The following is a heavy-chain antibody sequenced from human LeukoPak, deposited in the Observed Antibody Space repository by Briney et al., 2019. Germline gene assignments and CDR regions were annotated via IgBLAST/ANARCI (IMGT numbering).Heavy chain of an antibody. Sequence: PGRSLRLSCAASGFTFSSYGMHWVRQAPGKGLEWVAVISYDGSNKYYADSVKGRFTISRDNSKNTLYLQMNSLRAEDTAVYYCAKARYYYDSSGSYYFDYWGQGTLVTVSS. CDR1: GFTFSSYG. CDR3: AKARYYYDSSGSYYFDY. J-gene: IGHJ4*02. CDR2: ISYDGSNK. D-gene: IGHD3-22*01. V-gene: IGHV3-30*18.